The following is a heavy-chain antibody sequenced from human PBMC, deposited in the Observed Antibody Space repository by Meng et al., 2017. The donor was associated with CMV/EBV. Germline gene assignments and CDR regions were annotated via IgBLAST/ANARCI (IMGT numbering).Heavy chain of an antibody. CDR1: GYTFTSYG. J-gene: IGHJ5*02. CDR2: MNPNSGNT. CDR3: ARGYYAASFDP. Sequence: ASVKVSCKASGYTFTSYGISWVRQATGQGLEWMGWMNPNSGNTDYAQKFQGRVTMTRNTSISTAYMELSSLRSEDTAVYYCARGYYAASFDPWGQGTLVTVSS. V-gene: IGHV1-8*02. D-gene: IGHD3-10*01.